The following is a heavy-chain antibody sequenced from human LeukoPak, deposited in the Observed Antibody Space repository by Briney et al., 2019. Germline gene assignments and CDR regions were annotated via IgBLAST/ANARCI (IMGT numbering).Heavy chain of an antibody. CDR1: GYSFTSYG. Sequence: ASVKVSCKASGYSFTSYGLSWVRQAPGQGLEWMGWISGHNGDIMYAQKFQGRVTLTTDTSTGTAYMELRSLISDDTAVYYCARDSGIIVVTAPSPWGQGALVTVSS. D-gene: IGHD2-21*02. V-gene: IGHV1-18*01. J-gene: IGHJ5*02. CDR3: ARDSGIIVVTAPSP. CDR2: ISGHNGDI.